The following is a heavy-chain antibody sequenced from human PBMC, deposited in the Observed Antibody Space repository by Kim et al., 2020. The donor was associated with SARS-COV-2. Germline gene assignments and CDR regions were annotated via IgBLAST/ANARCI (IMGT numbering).Heavy chain of an antibody. CDR3: AREGTIIMVRGVIRISNWFDP. CDR1: GGSISSSSYY. J-gene: IGHJ5*02. Sequence: SETLSLTCTVSGGSISSSSYYWGWIRQPPGKGLEWIGSIYYSGSTYYNPSLKSRVTISVDTSKNQFSLKLSSVTAADTAVYYCAREGTIIMVRGVIRISNWFDPWGQGTLVTVSS. V-gene: IGHV4-39*02. CDR2: IYYSGST. D-gene: IGHD3-10*01.